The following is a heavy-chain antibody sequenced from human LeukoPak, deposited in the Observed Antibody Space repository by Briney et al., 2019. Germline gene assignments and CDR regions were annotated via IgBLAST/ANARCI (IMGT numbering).Heavy chain of an antibody. V-gene: IGHV1-18*04. D-gene: IGHD2-2*01. CDR2: ISAYNGNT. Sequence: GASVKVSCKASGYTFTSYGINWVRQAPGQGLEWMGWISAYNGNTNYAQNLQGRVTMTTNTSTSTAYMELRSLTSDDTAVYYCARDHTVVVASLFDPWGQGTLVTVSS. J-gene: IGHJ5*02. CDR3: ARDHTVVVASLFDP. CDR1: GYTFTSYG.